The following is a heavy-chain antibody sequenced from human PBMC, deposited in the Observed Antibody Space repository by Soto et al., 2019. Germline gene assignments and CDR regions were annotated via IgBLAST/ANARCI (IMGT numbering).Heavy chain of an antibody. V-gene: IGHV1-18*01. Sequence: QVQLVQSGAEVKKPGASVKVSCKASGYTFTSYGISWVRQAPGQGLEWMGWISAYNGNTNYTQKLQGRVTMTTDTTTSTAYMELRNLRCDDTAVYYCARLSRSGYCSGGSCYFPYYFDYWGQGTLVTVSS. CDR3: ARLSRSGYCSGGSCYFPYYFDY. D-gene: IGHD2-15*01. J-gene: IGHJ4*02. CDR2: ISAYNGNT. CDR1: GYTFTSYG.